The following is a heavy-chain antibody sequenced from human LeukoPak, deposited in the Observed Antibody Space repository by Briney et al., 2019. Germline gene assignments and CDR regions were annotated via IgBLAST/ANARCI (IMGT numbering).Heavy chain of an antibody. J-gene: IGHJ4*02. D-gene: IGHD7-27*01. CDR1: GFIFSNAW. Sequence: GSLRLSCAASGFIFSNAWMSWVRQAPGKGLEWIGSIYYSGSTNYNPSLKSRVTISVDTSKNQFSLKLSYVTAADTAVYFCARESSWGNFDYWGQGTLVTVSS. CDR2: IYYSGST. V-gene: IGHV4-4*01. CDR3: ARESSWGNFDY.